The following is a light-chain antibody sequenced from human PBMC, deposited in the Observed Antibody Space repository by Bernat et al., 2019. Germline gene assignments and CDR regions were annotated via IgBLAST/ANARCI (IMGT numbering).Light chain of an antibody. CDR2: EVS. V-gene: IGLV2-14*01. CDR1: RSDVGRYKY. Sequence: QSALTQPASVAGSPGQSITISCTGTRSDVGRYKYVSWYQQYPGKAPKLLIYEVSNRPSGVSSRFSGSKSGNTASLTISGLQAEDEADYYCSSFTTPDTYVFGTGTEVTVL. CDR3: SSFTTPDTYV. J-gene: IGLJ1*01.